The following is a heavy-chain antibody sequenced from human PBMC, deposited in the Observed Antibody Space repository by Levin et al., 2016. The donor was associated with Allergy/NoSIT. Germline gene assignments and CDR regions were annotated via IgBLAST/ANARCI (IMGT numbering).Heavy chain of an antibody. CDR3: ARVNLAVGERFFDY. CDR1: GFTFSDHY. Sequence: GESLKISCAASGFTFSDHYMDWVRQAPGKGLEWVGRSRNKANSYITEYAASVKGRFTISRDDSKNSLYLQMNSLKSEDTAVYYCARVNLAVGERFFDYWGQGTLVTVSS. J-gene: IGHJ4*02. D-gene: IGHD6-19*01. V-gene: IGHV3-72*01. CDR2: SRNKANSYIT.